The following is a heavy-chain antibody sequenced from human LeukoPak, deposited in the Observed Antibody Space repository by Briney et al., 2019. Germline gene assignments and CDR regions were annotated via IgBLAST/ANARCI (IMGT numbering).Heavy chain of an antibody. CDR3: ARAYQLPLF. CDR2: IKQDGSEK. CDR1: GFTFSTYW. V-gene: IGHV3-7*01. Sequence: GGSLRLSCAASGFTFSTYWMGWVHQSPGKGLEWVANIKQDGSEKHYVDSVKGRFTISRDNTKNSLYLQMNSLRAEDTAVYYCARAYQLPLFWGQGTLVTVSS. D-gene: IGHD2-2*01. J-gene: IGHJ4*02.